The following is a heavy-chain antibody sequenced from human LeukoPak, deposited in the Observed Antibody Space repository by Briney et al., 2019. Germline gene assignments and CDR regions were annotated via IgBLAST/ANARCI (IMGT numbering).Heavy chain of an antibody. CDR3: AREGYYGSGSPPSLYFDY. D-gene: IGHD3-10*01. J-gene: IGHJ4*02. CDR1: GFTFRNYA. Sequence: GGSLRLSCAASGFTFRNYAIHWVRQAPGKGLEWVAVTSSDLNVKLYADSVKGRFTISRDNSRSTLYLQMNSLRPEDTAIYYCAREGYYGSGSPPSLYFDYWGQGTLVTVSS. V-gene: IGHV3-30-3*01. CDR2: TSSDLNVK.